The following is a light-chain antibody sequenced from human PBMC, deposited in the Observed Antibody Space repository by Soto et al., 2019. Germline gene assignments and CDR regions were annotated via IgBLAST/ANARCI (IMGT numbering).Light chain of an antibody. Sequence: DIPMTQSPSSLSASVGDRVTITCQASQDISNYLNWYQQKPGKAPKLLIYDASNLEAGVPSRFSGSGSGTDVTFTISSLLPEDIATYYCQQYDNLPPLTFGGGTKVEIK. CDR1: QDISNY. J-gene: IGKJ4*01. V-gene: IGKV1-33*01. CDR2: DAS. CDR3: QQYDNLPPLT.